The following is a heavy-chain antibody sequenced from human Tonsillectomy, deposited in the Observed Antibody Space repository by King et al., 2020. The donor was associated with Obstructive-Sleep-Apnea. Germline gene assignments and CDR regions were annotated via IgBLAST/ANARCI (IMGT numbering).Heavy chain of an antibody. Sequence: HVQLVEFGGGVVQPGKSLRLSCAASAFTFSTYSMHWVRRAPGKGLEGVGVISYDGSNKFYAATVRGRFTLSRDNSKSTLDLQMNSLRPVDTAVYYCATDRDSLTVTTLGMDVWGQGTTVTVSS. J-gene: IGHJ6*02. CDR2: ISYDGSNK. D-gene: IGHD4-17*01. CDR3: ATDRDSLTVTTLGMDV. V-gene: IGHV3-30*04. CDR1: AFTFSTYS.